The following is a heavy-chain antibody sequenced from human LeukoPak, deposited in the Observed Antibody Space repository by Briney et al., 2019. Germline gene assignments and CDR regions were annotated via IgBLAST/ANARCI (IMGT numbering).Heavy chain of an antibody. J-gene: IGHJ4*02. CDR2: INPNSGGT. CDR1: GYIFTGYY. D-gene: IGHD2-15*01. Sequence: ASVKVSRKASGYIFTGYYMHWVRQAPGQGLEWMGWINPNSGGTNYAQKFQGRVTMTRDTSISTAYMELSRLRSDDTAVYYCARYRLYCSGGSCYSPFDYWGQGTLVTVSS. CDR3: ARYRLYCSGGSCYSPFDY. V-gene: IGHV1-2*02.